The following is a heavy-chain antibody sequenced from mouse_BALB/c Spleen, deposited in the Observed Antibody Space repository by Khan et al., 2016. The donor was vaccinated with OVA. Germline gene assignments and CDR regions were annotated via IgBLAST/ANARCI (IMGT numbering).Heavy chain of an antibody. Sequence: EVVLVESGGGLVKPGGSLKVSCAASGFTFSSYAMSWVRQTPEKRLEWVASISSGGSTYYPDSVKGRFTISRDNARNILYLQMSSLRSEDTAMYYCAREGSYYYGSSYDYDMDNWGQGTAVTVSS. V-gene: IGHV5-6-5*01. D-gene: IGHD1-1*01. CDR2: ISSGGST. CDR1: GFTFSSYA. J-gene: IGHJ4*01. CDR3: AREGSYYYGSSYDYDMDN.